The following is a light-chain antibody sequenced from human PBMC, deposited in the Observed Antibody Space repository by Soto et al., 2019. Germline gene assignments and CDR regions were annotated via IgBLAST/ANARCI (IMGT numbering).Light chain of an antibody. J-gene: IGKJ5*01. Sequence: IQMTHSPSSLSSSVLYTFTITCLASQGISTLLAWYQQKPGKAPKSLIYFASSLQSGVPSRFPASGSGIDFPLTISSLQPEDFATYSCQQFHSYPITSGQGTRLEI. CDR3: QQFHSYPIT. V-gene: IGKV1D-16*01. CDR1: QGISTL. CDR2: FAS.